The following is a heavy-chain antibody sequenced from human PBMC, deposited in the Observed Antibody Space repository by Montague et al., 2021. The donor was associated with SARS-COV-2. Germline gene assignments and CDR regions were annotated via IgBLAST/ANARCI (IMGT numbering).Heavy chain of an antibody. J-gene: IGHJ4*02. Sequence: SETLSLTCAVAGESMTRSWCDWICQPQGQRLQWDGEIFHDGTSRSKYKPAVKSRVTISIDTSKNQFFLRLSSVTAADTALYFCTRARSKAIDYWGQGALVAVSS. D-gene: IGHD2/OR15-2a*01. CDR1: GESMTRSW. V-gene: IGHV4-4*02. CDR2: IFHDGTS. CDR3: TRARSKAIDY.